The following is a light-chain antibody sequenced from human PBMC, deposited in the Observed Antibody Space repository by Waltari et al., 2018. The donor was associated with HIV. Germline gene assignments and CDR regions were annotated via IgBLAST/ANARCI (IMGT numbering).Light chain of an antibody. J-gene: IGLJ2*01. Sequence: QSVLAQPPSVSGTPGQSVTISCSGTTSNIGTNVVNWYQQVPGTAPKLLISSNNQRPSGVPDRFSGFKSGTSASLAINGLQSEDEADYYCATWDDTPTGHVLFGGGTKVTVL. V-gene: IGLV1-44*01. CDR2: SNN. CDR1: TSNIGTNV. CDR3: ATWDDTPTGHVL.